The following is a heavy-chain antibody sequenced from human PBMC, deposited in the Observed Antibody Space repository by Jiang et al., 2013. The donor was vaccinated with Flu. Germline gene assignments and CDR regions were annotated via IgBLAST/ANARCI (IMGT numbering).Heavy chain of an antibody. J-gene: IGHJ4*02. Sequence: SYGISWVRQAPGQGLEWMGWISAYNGNTNYAQKLQGRVTMTTDTSTSTAYMELRSLRSDDTAVYYCARDRIGVPAAVYWGQGTLVTVSS. V-gene: IGHV1-18*01. D-gene: IGHD2-2*01. CDR1: SYG. CDR2: ISAYNGNT. CDR3: ARDRIGVPAAVY.